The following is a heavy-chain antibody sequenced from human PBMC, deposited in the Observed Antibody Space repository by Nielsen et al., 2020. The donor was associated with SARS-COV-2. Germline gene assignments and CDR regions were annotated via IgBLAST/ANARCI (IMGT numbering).Heavy chain of an antibody. Sequence: SETLSLTCTVSGGSMNRYYWSWIRQPPGKGLEWIGYINDSGSTNYSPSLKSRVTFSVDTSKNQFSLKLSSVTPADTAVYYCARRVLGYCTNGVCFTGMDVWGQGTTVTVSS. CDR3: ARRVLGYCTNGVCFTGMDV. J-gene: IGHJ6*02. CDR1: GGSMNRYY. V-gene: IGHV4-59*01. CDR2: INDSGST. D-gene: IGHD2-8*01.